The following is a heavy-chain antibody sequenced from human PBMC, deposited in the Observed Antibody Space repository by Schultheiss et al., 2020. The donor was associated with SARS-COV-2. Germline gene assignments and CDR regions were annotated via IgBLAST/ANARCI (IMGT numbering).Heavy chain of an antibody. CDR1: RFTFSSYS. CDR3: ARDCVSSGYPNDAFDI. V-gene: IGHV3-48*01. J-gene: IGHJ3*02. D-gene: IGHD3-22*01. CDR2: ISSSSSTI. Sequence: GGSLRLSCAASRFTFSSYSMNWVRQAPGKGLESVSYISSSSSTIYYADSVKGRFTISRDNAKNSLYLQMNSLRAEDTAVYYCARDCVSSGYPNDAFDIGGQGTMVTVSS.